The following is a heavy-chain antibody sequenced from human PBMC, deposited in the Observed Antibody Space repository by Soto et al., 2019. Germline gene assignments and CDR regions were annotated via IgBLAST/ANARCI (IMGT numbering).Heavy chain of an antibody. CDR3: ARGGVQYYDFWSGYYGADGMDV. D-gene: IGHD3-3*01. CDR2: INPNSGGT. J-gene: IGHJ6*02. Sequence: GASVKVSCKASGYTFTGYYMHWVRQAPGQGLEWMGWINPNSGGTNYAQKFQGWVTMTRDTSISTAYMELSRLRSDDTAVYYCARGGVQYYDFWSGYYGADGMDVRGQGTTVTVSS. V-gene: IGHV1-2*04. CDR1: GYTFTGYY.